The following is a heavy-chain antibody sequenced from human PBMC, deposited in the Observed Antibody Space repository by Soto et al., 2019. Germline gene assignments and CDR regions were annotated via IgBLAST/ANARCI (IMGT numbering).Heavy chain of an antibody. CDR1: GFTLSGYW. J-gene: IGHJ5*02. CDR3: AKGRAYYDILTGPGDWFDP. Sequence: GGSLRLSCGASGFTLSGYWMTWVRQAPGKGLEWVANINQDGSEKYYVDSVRGRFTISRDNAKNTLYLQMNSLRAEDTAVYYCAKGRAYYDILTGPGDWFDPWGQGTLVTVSS. V-gene: IGHV3-7*03. D-gene: IGHD3-9*01. CDR2: INQDGSEK.